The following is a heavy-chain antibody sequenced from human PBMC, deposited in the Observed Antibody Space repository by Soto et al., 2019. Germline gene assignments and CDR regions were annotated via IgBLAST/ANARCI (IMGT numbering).Heavy chain of an antibody. CDR1: GYSISSGYY. CDR3: ARGGQGSGYYYGVWFDP. Sequence: KPSETLSLTCAVSGYSISSGYYWGWIRQPPGKGLEWIGSIYHSGSTYYNPSLKSRVTISVDTSKNQFSLKLSSVTAADTAVYYCARGGQGSGYYYGVWFDPWGQGTLVTVS. CDR2: IYHSGST. J-gene: IGHJ5*02. V-gene: IGHV4-38-2*01. D-gene: IGHD3-22*01.